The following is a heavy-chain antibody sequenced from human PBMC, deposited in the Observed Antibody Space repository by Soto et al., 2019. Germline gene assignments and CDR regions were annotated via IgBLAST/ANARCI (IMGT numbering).Heavy chain of an antibody. J-gene: IGHJ6*02. Sequence: VASVKVSCKASGYTFTSYDINWVRQAPGQGLEWMGIINPSGGSTSYAQKFQGRVTMTRDTSTSTVYMELSSLRSEDTAVYYCARDLAIWFGELSLYYYGMDVWGQGTTVTVSS. CDR2: INPSGGST. D-gene: IGHD3-10*01. CDR1: GYTFTSYD. CDR3: ARDLAIWFGELSLYYYGMDV. V-gene: IGHV1-46*01.